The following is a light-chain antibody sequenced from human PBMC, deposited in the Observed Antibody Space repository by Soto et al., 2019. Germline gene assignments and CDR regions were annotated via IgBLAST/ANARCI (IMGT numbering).Light chain of an antibody. J-gene: IGLJ3*02. CDR2: DNN. CDR1: SSNIGKNY. Sequence: QSVLTQPPSVSAAPGQTVTISCSGSSSNIGKNYVSWYQQLPGTAPKLLIYDNNKRPSGIPDRFSGSKSGTSATLGITGLQTGDEADYYCGTWDSSLSAGRVFGGGTKLTVL. V-gene: IGLV1-51*01. CDR3: GTWDSSLSAGRV.